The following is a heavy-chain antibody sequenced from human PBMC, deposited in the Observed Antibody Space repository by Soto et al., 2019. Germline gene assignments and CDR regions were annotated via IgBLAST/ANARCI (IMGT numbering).Heavy chain of an antibody. D-gene: IGHD3-16*02. J-gene: IGHJ5*02. CDR3: ARGLGFYDYVWGNYRLNWFDP. V-gene: IGHV4-30-4*01. CDR2: IYYSGST. CDR1: GGSISSGDHY. Sequence: SETLSLTCTVSGGSISSGDHYWSWIRQPPGKGLEWIGYIYYSGSTYYNPSLKSRVTISVDTSKNQFSLKLSSVTAADTAVYSCARGLGFYDYVWGNYRLNWFDPWGQGTLVTV.